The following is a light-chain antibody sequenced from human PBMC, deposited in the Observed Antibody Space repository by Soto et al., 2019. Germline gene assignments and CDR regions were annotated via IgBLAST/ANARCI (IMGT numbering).Light chain of an antibody. Sequence: EIVLTQTPPSLSVTPGQPASISCKSSHNLRHSDGRTYVYWYVQRPGQTPQVLIYEVSNRLSGVPDRFGGYGAGTDFTLEISRGEADDVGIYYCMQTIQLPLTFGGGPKVEIK. CDR1: HNLRHSDGRTY. V-gene: IGKV2D-29*01. CDR3: MQTIQLPLT. J-gene: IGKJ4*01. CDR2: EVS.